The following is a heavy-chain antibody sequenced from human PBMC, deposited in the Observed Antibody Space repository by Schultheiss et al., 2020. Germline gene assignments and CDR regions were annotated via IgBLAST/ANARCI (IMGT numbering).Heavy chain of an antibody. Sequence: ASVKVSCKASGYTFTGYYMHWVRQAPGQGLEWMGWINPNSGGTNYAQKFQGWVTMTRDTSISTAYMELGRLRSDDTAVYYCAMSDSYRWFDPWGQGTLVTVSS. J-gene: IGHJ5*02. D-gene: IGHD2-15*01. V-gene: IGHV1-2*04. CDR3: AMSDSYRWFDP. CDR2: INPNSGGT. CDR1: GYTFTGYY.